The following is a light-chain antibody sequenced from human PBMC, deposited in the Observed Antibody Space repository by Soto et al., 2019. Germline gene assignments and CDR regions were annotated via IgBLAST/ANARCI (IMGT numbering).Light chain of an antibody. CDR1: QSVSTF. CDR2: DAF. Sequence: EIVLTQSPATLSLSPGERATLSCRASQSVSTFLAWYQHKPGQAPRLLIYDAFTRATGIPARLSGSGSGTDFTLTISRLGPEDFAVYYCQQRSSWPVTFGQGTKVEI. CDR3: QQRSSWPVT. V-gene: IGKV3-11*01. J-gene: IGKJ1*01.